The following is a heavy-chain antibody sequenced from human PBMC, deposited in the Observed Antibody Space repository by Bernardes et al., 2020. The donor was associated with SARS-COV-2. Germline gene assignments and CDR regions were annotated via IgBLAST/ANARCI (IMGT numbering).Heavy chain of an antibody. Sequence: GGSLRLSCAASGFTFSSYAMHWVRQAPGKGLEWVAVISYDGSNKYYADSVKGRFTISRDNSKNTLYLQMNSLRAEDTAVYYCARDRYYDFWSGYYYYGMDVWGQGTTVTVSS. D-gene: IGHD3-3*01. CDR2: ISYDGSNK. CDR3: ARDRYYDFWSGYYYYGMDV. J-gene: IGHJ6*02. V-gene: IGHV3-30-3*01. CDR1: GFTFSSYA.